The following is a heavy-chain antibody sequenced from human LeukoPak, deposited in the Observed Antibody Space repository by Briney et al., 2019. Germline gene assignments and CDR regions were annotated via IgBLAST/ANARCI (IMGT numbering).Heavy chain of an antibody. CDR1: GASLSSSHW. D-gene: IGHD6-6*01. J-gene: IGHJ6*02. V-gene: IGHV4-4*02. CDR2: IYYSGST. CDR3: ARQGIAARRSYYYGMDV. Sequence: SETLSLTCAVSGASLSSSHWWGWVRQPPGKGLEWIGYIYYSGSTNYNPSLKSRVTISVDTSKNQFSLKLSSVTAADTAVYYCARQGIAARRSYYYGMDVWGQGTTVTVSS.